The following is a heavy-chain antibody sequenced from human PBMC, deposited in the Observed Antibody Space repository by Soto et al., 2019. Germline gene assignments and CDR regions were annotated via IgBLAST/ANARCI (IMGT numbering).Heavy chain of an antibody. D-gene: IGHD3-10*01. CDR3: ARDSGMIRGNYGMDV. CDR2: IYSSGNI. Sequence: EVQLVESGGGLIQPGGSLRLSCAASGFIVRSNYMTWVRQAPGKGLEWVSVIYSSGNIYYPDSVKGRFTTSRDNSQNTFFLQMNSLRAEDTAVYYCARDSGMIRGNYGMDVWGQGPTVIASS. CDR1: GFIVRSNY. V-gene: IGHV3-53*01. J-gene: IGHJ6*02.